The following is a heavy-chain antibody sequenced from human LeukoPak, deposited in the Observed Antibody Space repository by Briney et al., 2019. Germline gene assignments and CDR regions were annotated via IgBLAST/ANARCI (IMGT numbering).Heavy chain of an antibody. D-gene: IGHD1-7*01. J-gene: IGHJ6*03. CDR2: INENGRI. Sequence: PSETLSLTCAVYGGSFSNYYWRWIRQPTGKGLEWLGEINENGRINYNPSLMSRVTVSVDPSKHQFSLSLASVTATDTAVYYCARRWNYGRNYYIDVWGKGATVSVSS. CDR1: GGSFSNYY. V-gene: IGHV4-34*01. CDR3: ARRWNYGRNYYIDV.